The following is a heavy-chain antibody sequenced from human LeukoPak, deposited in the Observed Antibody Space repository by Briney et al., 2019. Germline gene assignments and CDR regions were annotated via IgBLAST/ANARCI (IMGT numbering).Heavy chain of an antibody. CDR3: AKADYYDTSGCY. Sequence: ASVKVSCTASVYTSTKNGISWVRQAPGQGLEWMGWISPYNGNTNYAQKFQGRVTMTTDTSTSTAHIELRSLRSDDTAVYYCAKADYYDTSGCYWGQGTLVTVSS. CDR2: ISPYNGNT. J-gene: IGHJ4*02. D-gene: IGHD3-22*01. V-gene: IGHV1-18*01. CDR1: VYTSTKNG.